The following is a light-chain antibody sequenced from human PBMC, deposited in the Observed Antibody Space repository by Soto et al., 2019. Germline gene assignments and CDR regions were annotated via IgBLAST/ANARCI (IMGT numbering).Light chain of an antibody. CDR1: HFISNF. CDR3: QSCRNVPYI. CDR2: SAT. Sequence: DIQMTQSPSSLSASAGDSVTITCRASHFISNFLAWYQLRPGKPPRLLIYSATTLHSGVPSRFRGSGVGTDFTLTISGLQPEDAGTCYCQSCRNVPYIFAQGTRVE. V-gene: IGKV1-27*01. J-gene: IGKJ2*01.